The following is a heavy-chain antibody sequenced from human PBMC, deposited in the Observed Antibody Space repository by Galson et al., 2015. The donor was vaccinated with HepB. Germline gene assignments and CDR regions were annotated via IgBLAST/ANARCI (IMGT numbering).Heavy chain of an antibody. CDR2: ILYNGNT. Sequence: SETLSLTCTVSGGSISSHQWGWIRQPPGKRPEWIGYILYNGNTDYNPSLKSRVTISLDTSKNQFSLKLSSVTAADTAVYFCTRGTTTVATTWGQGTLVTVSS. V-gene: IGHV4-59*08. J-gene: IGHJ1*01. D-gene: IGHD4-23*01. CDR1: GGSISSHQ. CDR3: TRGTTTVATT.